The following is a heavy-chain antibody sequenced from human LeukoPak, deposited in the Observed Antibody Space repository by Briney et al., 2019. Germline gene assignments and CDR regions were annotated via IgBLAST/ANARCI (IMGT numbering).Heavy chain of an antibody. CDR2: INPNSGGT. CDR1: GYTFTCYY. CDR3: ARDKDEEWEVVFDP. V-gene: IGHV1-2*04. J-gene: IGHJ5*02. Sequence: ASVTVSFKASGYTFTCYYIHWVRQAPGQGLEWMGWINPNSGGTNYAQKFQGWVTMTRDTSISTVYMELSSLRSEDTAVYYCARDKDEEWEVVFDPWGQGTLVTVSS. D-gene: IGHD1-26*01.